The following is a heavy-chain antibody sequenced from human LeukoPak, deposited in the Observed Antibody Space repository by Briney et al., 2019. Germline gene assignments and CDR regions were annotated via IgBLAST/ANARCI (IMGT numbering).Heavy chain of an antibody. CDR3: ARNYYGSGSYYSHFDY. CDR1: GDSVSSNSAT. CDR2: AYYRSNWDN. Sequence: SQTLSLTCAISGDSVSSNSATWNWIGQSPSRGLEWLGRAYYRSNWDNDYAVSVKSRITINPDTSKNQFSLQLKSVTPEDTAVYYCARNYYGSGSYYSHFDYWGQGTLVTVSS. V-gene: IGHV6-1*01. J-gene: IGHJ4*02. D-gene: IGHD3-10*01.